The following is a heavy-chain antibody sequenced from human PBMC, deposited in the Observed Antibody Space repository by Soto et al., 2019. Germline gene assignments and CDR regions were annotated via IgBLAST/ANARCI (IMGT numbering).Heavy chain of an antibody. CDR1: GFSFSVFG. CDR3: ARDFQVGKYSDN. V-gene: IGHV3-33*08. J-gene: IGHJ4*02. CDR2: IGPYGNFK. Sequence: QVQLVQSGGGVGQPGRSLSLSLSTSGFSFSVFGMHWVRQAPGKGLEWVAVIGPYGNFKGYGDSGRGRFRVFRDKSKNPLVLEMNSLRDEDTAIYYCARDFQVGKYSDNWGQGTLVTVSS. D-gene: IGHD1-26*01.